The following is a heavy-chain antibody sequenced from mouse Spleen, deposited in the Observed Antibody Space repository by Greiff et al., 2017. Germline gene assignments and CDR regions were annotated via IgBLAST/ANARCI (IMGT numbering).Heavy chain of an antibody. D-gene: IGHD4-1*01. J-gene: IGHJ2*01. CDR3: VREETGPYYFDY. V-gene: IGHV10-1*01. Sequence: EVQRVESGGGLVQPKGSLKLSCAASGFSFNTYAMNWVRQAPGKGLEWVARIRSKSNNYATYYADSVKDRFTISRDDSESMLYLQMNNLKTEDTAMYYCVREETGPYYFDYWGQGTTLTVSS. CDR2: IRSKSNNYAT. CDR1: GFSFNTYA.